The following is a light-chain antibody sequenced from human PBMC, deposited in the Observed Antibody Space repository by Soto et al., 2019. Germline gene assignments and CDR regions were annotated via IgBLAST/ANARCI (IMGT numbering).Light chain of an antibody. V-gene: IGLV1-44*01. J-gene: IGLJ3*02. CDR1: SSNIGSNT. CDR3: AAWDDSLNGWV. CDR2: SNN. Sequence: QAVVTQPPSASGTPGPRVTISCSGSSSNIGSNTVNWYQQLPGTAPKLLIYSNNQRPSGVPDRFSGSKSGTSASLAISGLQSEDEADYYCAAWDDSLNGWVFGGGTKLTVL.